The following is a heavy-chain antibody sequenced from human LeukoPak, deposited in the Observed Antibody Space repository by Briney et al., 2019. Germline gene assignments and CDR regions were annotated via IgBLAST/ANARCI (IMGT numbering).Heavy chain of an antibody. CDR1: GGSFSGYY. CDR3: ASHDFWSGYIGY. Sequence: SETLSLTCAVYGGSFSGYYWSWIRQPPGKGLEWIGEINHSGSTNYNPSLKSRVTISVDTSKNRFSLKLSSVTAADTAVYYCASHDFWSGYIGYWGQGTLVTVSS. CDR2: INHSGST. D-gene: IGHD3-3*01. V-gene: IGHV4-34*01. J-gene: IGHJ4*02.